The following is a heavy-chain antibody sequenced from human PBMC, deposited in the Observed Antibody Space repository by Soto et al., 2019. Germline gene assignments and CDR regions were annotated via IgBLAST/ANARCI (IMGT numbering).Heavy chain of an antibody. J-gene: IGHJ4*02. Sequence: QVQLVESGGGVVQPGRSLRLSCAASGFTFSSYAMHWVRQAPGKGLEWVAVISYDGSNKYYADSVKGRFTISRDNSKNTLYLQMTSLRAEDTAVYYCARLPHMSPQSAGGGTDYWGQGTMVTVSS. CDR2: ISYDGSNK. D-gene: IGHD3-16*01. CDR3: ARLPHMSPQSAGGGTDY. V-gene: IGHV3-30-3*01. CDR1: GFTFSSYA.